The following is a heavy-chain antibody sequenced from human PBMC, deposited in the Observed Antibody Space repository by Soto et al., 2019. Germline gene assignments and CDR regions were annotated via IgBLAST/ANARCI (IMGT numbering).Heavy chain of an antibody. V-gene: IGHV1-18*01. Sequence: ASVKVSCKASGYTFTSYGISWVRQAPGQGLEWMGWISAYNGNTNYAQKLQGRVTMTTDTSTSTAYMELRSLRSDDTAVYYCAREWVDDFWSGYTSYYYGMDVWGQGTTVTVSS. J-gene: IGHJ6*02. CDR3: AREWVDDFWSGYTSYYYGMDV. CDR1: GYTFTSYG. CDR2: ISAYNGNT. D-gene: IGHD3-3*01.